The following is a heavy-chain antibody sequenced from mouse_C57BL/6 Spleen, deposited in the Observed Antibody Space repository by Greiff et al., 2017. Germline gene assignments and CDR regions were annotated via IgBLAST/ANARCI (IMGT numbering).Heavy chain of an antibody. D-gene: IGHD2-13*01. V-gene: IGHV1-80*01. J-gene: IGHJ2*01. CDR3: ARRTTEGYFDY. CDR1: GYAFSSYW. CDR2: IYPGDGDT. Sequence: VKLQESGAELVKPGASVKISCKASGYAFSSYWMNWVKQRPGKGLEWIGQIYPGDGDTNYNGKFKGKATLTADKSSSTAYMQLSSLTSEDSAVYFCARRTTEGYFDYWGQGTTLTVSS.